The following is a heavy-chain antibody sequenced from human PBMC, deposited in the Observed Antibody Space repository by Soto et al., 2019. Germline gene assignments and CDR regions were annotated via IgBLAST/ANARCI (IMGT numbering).Heavy chain of an antibody. J-gene: IGHJ1*01. Sequence: PSETLSLTCSVSGGYISGSDYYWGWIRQSPGKGLEWIGSIYHTGETYYKSSLKSRISISVDTSKNQFYLQLRSLTAADTAVYYCASKGYLIWGQGTQVTVSS. V-gene: IGHV4-39*01. CDR3: ASKGYLI. D-gene: IGHD3-16*02. CDR1: GGYISGSDYY. CDR2: IYHTGET.